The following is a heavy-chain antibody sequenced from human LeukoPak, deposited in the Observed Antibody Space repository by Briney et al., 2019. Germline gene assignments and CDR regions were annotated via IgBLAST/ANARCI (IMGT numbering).Heavy chain of an antibody. CDR2: IYYSGST. CDR3: ARLYRQPGGKDWFDP. D-gene: IGHD4-23*01. CDR1: GGSIRNYY. V-gene: IGHV4-59*01. Sequence: SETLSLTCTVSGGSIRNYYWSWIRQPPGKGLEWIGYIYYSGSTNYNPSLKSRVTISVDTSKNQFSLKLSSVTAADTAVYYCARLYRQPGGKDWFDPWGQGTLVTVSS. J-gene: IGHJ5*02.